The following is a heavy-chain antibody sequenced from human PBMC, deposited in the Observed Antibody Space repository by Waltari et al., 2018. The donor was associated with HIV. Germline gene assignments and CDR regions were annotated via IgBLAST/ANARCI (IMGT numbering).Heavy chain of an antibody. D-gene: IGHD2-2*01. V-gene: IGHV4-39*01. J-gene: IGHJ5*02. Sequence: QGQLQESGPGLVKPSETLSLTCTVSGGSISSSSYYWGWIRQPPGKGLEWIGSIYYSGSTYYNPSLKSRVTISVDTSKNQFSLKLSSVTAADTAVYYCASTNSRSSLRRVVPAAVWFDPWGQGTLVTVSS. CDR2: IYYSGST. CDR3: ASTNSRSSLRRVVPAAVWFDP. CDR1: GGSISSSSYY.